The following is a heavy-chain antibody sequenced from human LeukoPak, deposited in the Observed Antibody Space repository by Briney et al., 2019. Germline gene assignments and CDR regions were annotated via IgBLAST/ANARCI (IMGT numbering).Heavy chain of an antibody. V-gene: IGHV4-39*01. CDR1: GDSITTNSDW. Sequence: PSETLSLTCRISGDSITTNSDWWGWLRQSPGKGLEWLGSIYSSGNSYYNPSLKSRATIAPETSKNQYSLMMTSVTAADTAVYYCARRGIWDLQIGNWFDLWGQGILVTVSS. J-gene: IGHJ5*02. CDR3: ARRGIWDLQIGNWFDL. CDR2: IYSSGNS. D-gene: IGHD3-16*01.